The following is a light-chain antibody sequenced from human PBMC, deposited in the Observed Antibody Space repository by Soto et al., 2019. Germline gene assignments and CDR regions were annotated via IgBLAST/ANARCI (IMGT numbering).Light chain of an antibody. Sequence: HLTQSASSLSASVGDRVTITCRASQRISTYLNWYQQKPGKAPKRLIYAASSLQSGVPSRFSGSGSGTEFTLTISSLQPEDFATYYCLQHNSYPLTFGQGTKVDIK. V-gene: IGKV1-17*01. CDR2: AAS. CDR1: QRISTY. J-gene: IGKJ1*01. CDR3: LQHNSYPLT.